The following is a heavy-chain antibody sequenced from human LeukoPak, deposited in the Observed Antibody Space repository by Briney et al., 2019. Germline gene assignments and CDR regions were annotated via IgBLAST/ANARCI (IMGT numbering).Heavy chain of an antibody. CDR1: GYSFTSFG. D-gene: IGHD3/OR15-3a*01. CDR3: VRDLGVDTSMIFFDF. Sequence: ASVKVSCKASGYSFTSFGISWVRQAPGQGLEWVGWISAYNGNTRSAQKFQGRVSMTTDTSTSTAYMELRSLRFDDTAVFYCVRDLGVDTSMIFFDFWGQGTLVTVSS. V-gene: IGHV1-18*01. CDR2: ISAYNGNT. J-gene: IGHJ4*02.